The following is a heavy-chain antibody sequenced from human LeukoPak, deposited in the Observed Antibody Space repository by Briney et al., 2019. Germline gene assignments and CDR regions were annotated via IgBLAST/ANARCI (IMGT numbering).Heavy chain of an antibody. J-gene: IGHJ5*02. CDR2: INTNTGNP. Sequence: GASVKVSCKASGYTFTSYGMNWVRQAPGQGLEWMGWINTNTGNPTYAQGFTGRFVFSLDTSVSTAYLQISSLKAEDTAVYYCARELIVVEAAAITGGWFDPWGQGTLVTVSS. CDR1: GYTFTSYG. D-gene: IGHD2-2*02. CDR3: ARELIVVEAAAITGGWFDP. V-gene: IGHV7-4-1*02.